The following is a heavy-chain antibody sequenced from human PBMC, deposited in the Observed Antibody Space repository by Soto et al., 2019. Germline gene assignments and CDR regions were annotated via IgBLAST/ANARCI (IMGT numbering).Heavy chain of an antibody. V-gene: IGHV3-72*01. Sequence: CVSMRLSCAASGSSFNDRYMDWSGQPPGEGLEWIGRIPNKANSYTTNYAASLKGRFTISRDDSKNSVYLHMNNLKIEDTAVYYCVSHRGYDGRHPYLYEYAMDVWGQGNTVTVSS. CDR3: VSHRGYDGRHPYLYEYAMDV. CDR2: IPNKANSYTT. CDR1: GSSFNDRY. D-gene: IGHD5-12*01. J-gene: IGHJ6*02.